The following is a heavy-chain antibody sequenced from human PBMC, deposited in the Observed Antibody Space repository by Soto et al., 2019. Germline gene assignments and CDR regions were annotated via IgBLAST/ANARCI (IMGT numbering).Heavy chain of an antibody. CDR3: TVGYTAMVPGGY. V-gene: IGHV3-73*01. D-gene: IGHD5-18*01. Sequence: EVQLVESGGGLVQPGGSLKLSCAASGFTFSGSAMHWVRQASGKGLEWVGRIRSKANSYATAYAASVKGRFTISRDDSKNTAYLQMNSLKTEDTAVYYCTVGYTAMVPGGYLGQGTLVTVS. J-gene: IGHJ4*02. CDR2: IRSKANSYAT. CDR1: GFTFSGSA.